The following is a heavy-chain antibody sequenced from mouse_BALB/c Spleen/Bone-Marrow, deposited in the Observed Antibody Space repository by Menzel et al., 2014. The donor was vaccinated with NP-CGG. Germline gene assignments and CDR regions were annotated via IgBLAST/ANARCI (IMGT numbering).Heavy chain of an antibody. Sequence: VKLQESGPGLVAPSQSLSITCTVSGFSLTSYGVHWVRQPPGKVLEWLGVIWAGGSTNYNSALMSRLSISKDNSKSQLFLKMNSLQTDDTAMYYCARGSYYEGAMDYWGQGTSVTVSS. V-gene: IGHV2-9*02. CDR3: ARGSYYEGAMDY. J-gene: IGHJ4*01. CDR2: IWAGGST. CDR1: GFSLTSYG. D-gene: IGHD1-1*01.